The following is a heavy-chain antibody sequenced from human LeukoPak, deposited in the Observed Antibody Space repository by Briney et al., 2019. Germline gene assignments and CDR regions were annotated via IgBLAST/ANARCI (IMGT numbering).Heavy chain of an antibody. CDR3: ARDRALYDSRRGYYYTEDDY. V-gene: IGHV3-7*01. Sequence: TGGSLRLSCAASGFTFSSYWMSWVRQAPGKGLEWVANINQDGSEKYYVDSVKGRFTISRDNAKSSLYLQMNSLRADDTAVYYCARDRALYDSRRGYYYTEDDYWGQGTLVTVSS. CDR1: GFTFSSYW. CDR2: INQDGSEK. D-gene: IGHD3-22*01. J-gene: IGHJ4*02.